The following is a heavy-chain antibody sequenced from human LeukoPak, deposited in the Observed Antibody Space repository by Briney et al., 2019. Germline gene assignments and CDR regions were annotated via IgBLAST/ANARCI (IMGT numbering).Heavy chain of an antibody. CDR3: VRVRDGYNDAYDI. V-gene: IGHV1-46*01. CDR2: INPCGGRT. Sequence: ASVKVSCKASGFTFTNYNLHWVRQAPGQRREGMGIINPCGGRTNYAQSFQGRVTTTRDTSTNTVYMELTSLRSEDTAVYYCVRVRDGYNDAYDIWGQGTIVTVPS. D-gene: IGHD5-24*01. J-gene: IGHJ3*02. CDR1: GFTFTNYN.